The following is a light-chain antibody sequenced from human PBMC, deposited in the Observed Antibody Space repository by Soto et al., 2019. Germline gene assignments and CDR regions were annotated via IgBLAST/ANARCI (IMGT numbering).Light chain of an antibody. V-gene: IGKV3-15*01. CDR3: QQYNGWPPT. CDR2: RAF. Sequence: EIVLTQSPGTLSVSPGERATLSCRASLSVSSDLAWYRQKPGQAPRLLIYRAFTRATGIPARFSGSGFGTDFTLTISSLQSEDFAVYYCQQYNGWPPTFGQGTRLEI. J-gene: IGKJ5*01. CDR1: LSVSSD.